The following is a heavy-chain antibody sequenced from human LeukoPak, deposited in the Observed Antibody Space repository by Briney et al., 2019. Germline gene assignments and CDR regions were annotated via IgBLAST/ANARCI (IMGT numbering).Heavy chain of an antibody. CDR2: INHSGST. CDR1: GGSFSGYY. CDR3: ARVTKYSSGSRIYYYYGMDV. D-gene: IGHD6-25*01. V-gene: IGHV4-34*01. J-gene: IGHJ6*02. Sequence: SETLSLICAVCGGSFSGYYWSGLREPRGEGLEGMGEINHSGSTNYNPSLKSRVTISVDTSKNQFSLKLSSVTAADTAVYYCARVTKYSSGSRIYYYYGMDVWGQGTTVTVSS.